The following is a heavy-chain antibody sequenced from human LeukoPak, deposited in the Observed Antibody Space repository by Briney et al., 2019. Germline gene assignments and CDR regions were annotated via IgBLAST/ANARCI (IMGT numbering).Heavy chain of an antibody. Sequence: GSLRLSCSASGFTFSSYVMHWVRQAPGKGLEYVSAISSNGGRTYYADSVKDRFIISRDNSKNTLYLQMRSLRPEDTAVYYCETDWGVITNDAFDIWGQGTMVTVSS. CDR2: ISSNGGRT. CDR1: GFTFSSYV. CDR3: ETDWGVITNDAFDI. D-gene: IGHD3-10*01. J-gene: IGHJ3*02. V-gene: IGHV3-64D*09.